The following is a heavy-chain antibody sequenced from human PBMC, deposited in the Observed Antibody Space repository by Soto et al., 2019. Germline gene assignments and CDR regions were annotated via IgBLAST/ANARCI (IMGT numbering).Heavy chain of an antibody. CDR1: GGSIRRGGYS. J-gene: IGHJ4*02. CDR3: ARRSDVLRFCDWLLGSTDFDY. V-gene: IGHV4-31*03. D-gene: IGHD3-9*01. Sequence: SETLSLTCTVSGGSIRRGGYSWSWIRQRPVKSLEWIGYIYYSGSTNYNPSLKSRVTISVDTSKNQFSLKLSSVTAADTAVYYCARRSDVLRFCDWLLGSTDFDYWGQGTLVTVSS. CDR2: IYYSGST.